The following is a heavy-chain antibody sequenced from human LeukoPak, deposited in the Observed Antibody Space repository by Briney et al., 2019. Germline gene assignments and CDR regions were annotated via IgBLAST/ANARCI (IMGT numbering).Heavy chain of an antibody. CDR1: GGTFSSYA. V-gene: IGHV1-69*05. CDR2: IIPIFGTA. D-gene: IGHD6-13*01. J-gene: IGHJ3*02. Sequence: SVKVSCKASGGTFSSYAISWVRQAPGQGLEWMGGIIPIFGTANYAQKFQGRVMITTDESTSTAYMELSSLSSEDTAVYYCASCSSSWDDAFDIWGQGTMVTVSS. CDR3: ASCSSSWDDAFDI.